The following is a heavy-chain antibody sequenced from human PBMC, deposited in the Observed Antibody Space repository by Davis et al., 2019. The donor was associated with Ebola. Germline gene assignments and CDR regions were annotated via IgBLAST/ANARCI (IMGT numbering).Heavy chain of an antibody. Sequence: MPSETLSLTCAVYGGSFSGYYWSWIRQPPGKGLEWIGEINHSGSTNYNPSLKIRVTISVDTSKNQFSLKLSSVTAADTAVYYCARGRTYLTQSRDYYYYYGMDVWGQGTTVTVSS. CDR1: GGSFSGYY. J-gene: IGHJ6*02. CDR3: ARGRTYLTQSRDYYYYYGMDV. D-gene: IGHD4/OR15-4a*01. CDR2: INHSGST. V-gene: IGHV4-34*01.